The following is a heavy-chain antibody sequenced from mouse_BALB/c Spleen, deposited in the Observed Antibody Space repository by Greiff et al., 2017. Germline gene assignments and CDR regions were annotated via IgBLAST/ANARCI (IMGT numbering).Heavy chain of an antibody. D-gene: IGHD2-1*01. CDR1: GYTFTSYW. CDR2: IDPSDSYT. J-gene: IGHJ1*01. V-gene: IGHV1-69*02. Sequence: QVQLQQPGAELVKPGASVKLSCKASGYTFTSYWMHWVKQRPGQGLEWIGEIDPSDSYTNYNQKFKGKATLTVDKSSSTAYMQLSSLTSEDSAVYYCARHGNWYFDVWGAGTTVTVSS. CDR3: ARHGNWYFDV.